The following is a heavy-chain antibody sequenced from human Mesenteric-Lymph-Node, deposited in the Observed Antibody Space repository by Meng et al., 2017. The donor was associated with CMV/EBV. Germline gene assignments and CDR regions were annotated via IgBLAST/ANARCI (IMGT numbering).Heavy chain of an antibody. J-gene: IGHJ4*02. CDR3: VRWSGPGLRFDY. CDR2: INPSGGST. Sequence: ASVKVSCKASGYLFSNYYMHWMRQDPGQGPEWMGIINPSGGSTIYAQKFQGRVTMTRDTSTSTVYMDLSSLRSEDTAVYYCVRWSGPGLRFDYWGQGTLVTVSS. V-gene: IGHV1-46*01. D-gene: IGHD3-16*01. CDR1: GYLFSNYY.